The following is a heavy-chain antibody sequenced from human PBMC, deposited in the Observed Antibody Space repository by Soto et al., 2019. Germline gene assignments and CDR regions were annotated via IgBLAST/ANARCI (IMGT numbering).Heavy chain of an antibody. D-gene: IGHD3-22*01. CDR3: ARHGCYDSSGCLPDF. Sequence: QVQLVESGGGVVQPGRSLRLSCVASGFTLSNHGMHWVRQAPGKGLEWVAVIWYDGSKKDYLDSVKGRFTISKDNSKNTLYLQMNSLSAEDTAVYYCARHGCYDSSGCLPDFWGQGTLVTVSS. CDR2: IWYDGSKK. J-gene: IGHJ4*02. V-gene: IGHV3-33*01. CDR1: GFTLSNHG.